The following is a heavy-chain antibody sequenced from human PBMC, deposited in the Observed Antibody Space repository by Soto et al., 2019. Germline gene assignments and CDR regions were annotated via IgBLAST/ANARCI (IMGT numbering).Heavy chain of an antibody. CDR2: ISAYNGNT. Sequence: QVQLVQSGAEVKKPGASVKVSCKASGYTFTSYGISWVRQAPGQGLEWMGWISAYNGNTNYAQKLQGRVTMTTDTSPSTAYMERRSLRSDDTAVYYWARDPPYSSGWYAGFDPWGQGTLVTVSS. CDR3: ARDPPYSSGWYAGFDP. V-gene: IGHV1-18*01. CDR1: GYTFTSYG. J-gene: IGHJ5*02. D-gene: IGHD6-19*01.